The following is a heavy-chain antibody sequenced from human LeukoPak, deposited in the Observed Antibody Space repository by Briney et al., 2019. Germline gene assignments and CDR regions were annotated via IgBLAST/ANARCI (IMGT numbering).Heavy chain of an antibody. Sequence: ASVKVSCKASGGTFSSYAISWVRQAPGQGLEWMGWISAYNGNTNYAQKLQGRVTMTTDTSTSTAYMELRSLRSDDTAVYYCARVSLVGATTDYWGQGTLVTVSS. CDR1: GGTFSSYA. D-gene: IGHD1-26*01. CDR2: ISAYNGNT. CDR3: ARVSLVGATTDY. J-gene: IGHJ4*02. V-gene: IGHV1-18*01.